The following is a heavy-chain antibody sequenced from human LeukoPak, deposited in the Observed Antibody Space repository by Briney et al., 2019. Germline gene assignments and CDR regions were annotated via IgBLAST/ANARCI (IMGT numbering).Heavy chain of an antibody. V-gene: IGHV3-30-3*01. CDR2: ISYDESNK. CDR1: GFTFSSYA. CDR3: AREAQYNTGAPPPHYFDY. D-gene: IGHD1-14*01. Sequence: QSGGSLRLSCAASGFTFSSYAMHWVRQAPGKGLDWVAVISYDESNKYYADSVKGRFTISRDNSKKTLYLQMNSLRAEDTAVYYCAREAQYNTGAPPPHYFDYWGQGTLVTVSS. J-gene: IGHJ4*02.